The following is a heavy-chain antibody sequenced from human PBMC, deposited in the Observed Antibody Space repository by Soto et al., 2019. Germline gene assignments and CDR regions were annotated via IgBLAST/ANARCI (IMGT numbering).Heavy chain of an antibody. CDR1: GFTFSSYA. CDR3: AKGRRVSGYDYGWYFDL. Sequence: EVQLLESGGGLVQPGGSLRLSCAASGFTFSSYAMSWVRQAPGKGLEWVSAISGSDGSTYYADSVKGRFTISRDNSKNTLYLQMTSPRAADTAVYYCAKGRRVSGYDYGWYFDLWGRGTLVTVSS. J-gene: IGHJ2*01. V-gene: IGHV3-23*01. D-gene: IGHD5-12*01. CDR2: ISGSDGST.